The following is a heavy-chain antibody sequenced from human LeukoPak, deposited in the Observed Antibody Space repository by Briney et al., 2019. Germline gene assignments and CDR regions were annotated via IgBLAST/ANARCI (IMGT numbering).Heavy chain of an antibody. V-gene: IGHV3-30*01. Sequence: GGSLRLSCAASGFTFSSYAMHWVRQAPAKGLEWVAVISYDGSNKYYADSVKGRFTISRDNSKNTLYLQMNSLRAEDTAVYYCARDDAFDIWGQGTMVTVSS. CDR1: GFTFSSYA. CDR3: ARDDAFDI. J-gene: IGHJ3*02. CDR2: ISYDGSNK.